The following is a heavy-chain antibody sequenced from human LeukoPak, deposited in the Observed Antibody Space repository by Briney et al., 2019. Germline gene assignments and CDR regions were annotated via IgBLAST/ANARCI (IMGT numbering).Heavy chain of an antibody. J-gene: IGHJ4*02. CDR1: GGSISSYY. Sequence: PSETLSLTCTVSGGSISSYYWGWIRQPPGKGLEWIGSIYYSGSSYYNPSLKSRVTISVDTSKNQFSLKLSSVTAADTAVYYCARSYDYVWGSYPDYWGQGTLVTVSS. CDR2: IYYSGSS. D-gene: IGHD3-16*02. CDR3: ARSYDYVWGSYPDY. V-gene: IGHV4-39*07.